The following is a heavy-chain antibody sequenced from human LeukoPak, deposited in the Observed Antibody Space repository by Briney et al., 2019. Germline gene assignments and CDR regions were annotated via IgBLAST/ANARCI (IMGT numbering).Heavy chain of an antibody. CDR3: VRDGGVSGYDLLDY. D-gene: IGHD5-12*01. Sequence: WGSLRLPCPGFGFTFNNFWMTWGRQAPGKGVEGVGQINQDGSEEHYMDSAKARFTISRDNAKNSLSLQMNSLRAEDTAVYYCVRDGGVSGYDLLDYWGQGTLVTVSS. V-gene: IGHV3-7*01. J-gene: IGHJ4*02. CDR1: GFTFNNFW. CDR2: INQDGSEE.